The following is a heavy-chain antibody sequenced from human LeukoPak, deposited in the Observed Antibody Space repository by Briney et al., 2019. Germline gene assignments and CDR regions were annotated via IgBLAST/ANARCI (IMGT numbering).Heavy chain of an antibody. CDR3: ARTYFGSGNTLVH. CDR2: ISGSGGST. CDR1: GFTFSIYA. Sequence: PGGSLRLSCAASGFTFSIYAMTWVRQAPGRGLEWVSGISGSGGSTYYADSVKGRFTISRDNAKNSLYLQMNSLRAEDTAVYYCARTYFGSGNTLVHWGQGTLVTVSS. V-gene: IGHV3-23*01. J-gene: IGHJ4*02. D-gene: IGHD3-10*01.